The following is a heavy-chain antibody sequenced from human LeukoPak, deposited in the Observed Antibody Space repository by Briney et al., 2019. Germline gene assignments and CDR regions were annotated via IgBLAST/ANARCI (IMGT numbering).Heavy chain of an antibody. CDR3: AGSSSGEYYFDY. D-gene: IGHD6-6*01. J-gene: IGHJ4*02. Sequence: GGSLRLSCAASGFTFSSYAMSWVRQAPGRGLEWVSEISGSGGSTYYADSVKGRFTISRDNSKNTLYLQMNSLRAEGTAVYYCAGSSSGEYYFDYWGQGTLVTVSS. CDR1: GFTFSSYA. CDR2: ISGSGGST. V-gene: IGHV3-23*01.